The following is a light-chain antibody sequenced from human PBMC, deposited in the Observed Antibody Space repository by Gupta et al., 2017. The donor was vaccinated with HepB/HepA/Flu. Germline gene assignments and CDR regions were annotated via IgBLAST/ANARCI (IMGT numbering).Light chain of an antibody. CDR3: LQGNTYPRT. CDR1: QGMRND. CDR2: DAS. Sequence: DIQLTQSPSSLSASVGDRVTITCRASQGMRNDLAWYQQKPEKAPKRLIYDASILKSGVPSRFSGSGYGTEFTLTIDSLQPEDFATYYCLQGNTYPRTFGQGTRVEIE. J-gene: IGKJ1*01. V-gene: IGKV1-17*01.